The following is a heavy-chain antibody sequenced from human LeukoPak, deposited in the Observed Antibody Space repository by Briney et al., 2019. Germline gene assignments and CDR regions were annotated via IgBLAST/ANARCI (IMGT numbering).Heavy chain of an antibody. CDR3: ARGFGGGFRARYGYYYFDY. J-gene: IGHJ4*02. Sequence: SETLSLTCTVSGGSISSSSYYWGWIRQPPGKGLEWIGSIYYSGSTYYNPSLKSRVTISVDTSKYQFSLKLSSVTAEDTAVYYCARGFGGGFRARYGYYYFDYWGQGTLVTVSS. CDR1: GGSISSSSYY. CDR2: IYYSGST. D-gene: IGHD4-23*01. V-gene: IGHV4-39*07.